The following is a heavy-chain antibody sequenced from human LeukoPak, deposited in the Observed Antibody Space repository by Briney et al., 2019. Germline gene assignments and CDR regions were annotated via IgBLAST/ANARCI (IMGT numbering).Heavy chain of an antibody. V-gene: IGHV4-59*08. CDR1: GGSISSYY. D-gene: IGHD5-24*01. J-gene: IGHJ4*02. CDR3: ARHSRDGYNSPYYLNY. Sequence: PSETLSLTCTVSGGSISSYYWSWIRQPPGKELEYIGYIYYSGRTNYHPSLKSRVTISVDTSKNQFSLKLSSVTAADTAVYYCARHSRDGYNSPYYLNYWGQGTLVTVSS. CDR2: IYYSGRT.